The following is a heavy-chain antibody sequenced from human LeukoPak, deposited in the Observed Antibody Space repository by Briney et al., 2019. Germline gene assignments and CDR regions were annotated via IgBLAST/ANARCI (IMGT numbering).Heavy chain of an antibody. J-gene: IGHJ5*02. Sequence: SETLSLTCAVSGYSISSGDYWGWIRQPPGKRLEWIGGIYHSGSTHYNPSLKSRVTISVYTSNNQFFLKLSSVTAADTAVYYCARNTTEVVTSKWFDPWGQGTLVTVSS. CDR2: IYHSGST. V-gene: IGHV4-38-2*01. D-gene: IGHD2-21*02. CDR1: GYSISSGDY. CDR3: ARNTTEVVTSKWFDP.